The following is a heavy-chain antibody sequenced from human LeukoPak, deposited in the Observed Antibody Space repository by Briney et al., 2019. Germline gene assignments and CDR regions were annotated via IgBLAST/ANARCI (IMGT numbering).Heavy chain of an antibody. CDR3: ARDGYSYGNFDY. V-gene: IGHV4-38-2*02. CDR2: IYHNGNT. J-gene: IGHJ4*02. Sequence: PSETLSLTCAVSGYSISSGYYWGWIRQPPRKGLEWIGSIYHNGNTYYNPSLKSRVTISVDTSKNEFSLKLSSVTAADTAVYYCARDGYSYGNFDYWGQGTLVTVSS. CDR1: GYSISSGYY. D-gene: IGHD5-18*01.